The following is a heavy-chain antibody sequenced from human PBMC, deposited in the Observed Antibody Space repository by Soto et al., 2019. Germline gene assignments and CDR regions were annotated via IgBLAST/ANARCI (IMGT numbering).Heavy chain of an antibody. CDR2: ISSSSSTI. D-gene: IGHD3-3*01. Sequence: GGSLRLSCAASGFTFSSYSMNWVRQAPGKGLEWVSYISSSSSTIYYADSVKGRFTISRDNAKNSLYLQMNSLRAEDTAVYYCARDSRHYDFWSGYSWRDVYYMDVWGKGTTVTVSS. J-gene: IGHJ6*03. CDR3: ARDSRHYDFWSGYSWRDVYYMDV. V-gene: IGHV3-48*01. CDR1: GFTFSSYS.